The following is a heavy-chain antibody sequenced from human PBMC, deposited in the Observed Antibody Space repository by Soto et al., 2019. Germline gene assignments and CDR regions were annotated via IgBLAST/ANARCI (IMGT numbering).Heavy chain of an antibody. D-gene: IGHD5-12*01. J-gene: IGHJ4*02. CDR1: GGIFSSYG. CDR2: IIPICGPR. CDR3: ARGSEMAIVWCDF. V-gene: IGHV1-69*01. Sequence: QVQLGQSGAEVKKPGSSVKVSCKASGGIFSSYGIGWVRQAPGQGLEWMGGIIPICGPRNYAQKFQGRVTITADESTSTTYMELSSLSSEETAVYYCARGSEMAIVWCDFWGQGTLVTVSS.